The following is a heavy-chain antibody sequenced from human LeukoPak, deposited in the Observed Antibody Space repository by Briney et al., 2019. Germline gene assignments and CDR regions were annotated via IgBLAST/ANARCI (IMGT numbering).Heavy chain of an antibody. D-gene: IGHD5-24*01. V-gene: IGHV3-64D*06. J-gene: IGHJ4*02. CDR3: ASPRYSYGVPTDY. Sequence: GSLRLSCSASGFTFSDYTMHWVRQAPGKGLEYVSAISGNGGSTYYADSVKGRFTISRDNSKNTLYLQMSSLRPEDTAVYYCASPRYSYGVPTDYWGQGTLVTVSS. CDR1: GFTFSDYT. CDR2: ISGNGGST.